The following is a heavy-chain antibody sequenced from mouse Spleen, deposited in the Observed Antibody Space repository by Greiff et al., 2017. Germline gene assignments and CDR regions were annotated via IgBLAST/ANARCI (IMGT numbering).Heavy chain of an antibody. CDR1: GYSITSDYA. CDR3: ARGGLGYGISWFAY. J-gene: IGHJ3*01. V-gene: IGHV3-2*02. CDR2: ISYSGST. D-gene: IGHD2-10*02. Sequence: DVKLVESGPGLVKPSQSLSLTCTVTGYSITSDYAWNWIRQFPGNKLEWMGYISYSGSTSYNPSLKSRISITRDTSKNQFFLQLNSVTTEDTATYYCARGGLGYGISWFAYWGQGTLVTVSA.